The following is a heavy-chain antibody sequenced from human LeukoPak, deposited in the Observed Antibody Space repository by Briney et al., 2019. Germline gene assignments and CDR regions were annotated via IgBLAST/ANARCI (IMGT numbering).Heavy chain of an antibody. CDR2: ISDNGGST. J-gene: IGHJ1*01. CDR3: AREFGLITSH. CDR1: GFTFSSYA. Sequence: PGGSLRLSCAASGFTFSSYAMSRVRQAPGKGLEWVSSISDNGGSTYSADSVKGRFTISRDNSKNTLYLQMNSLRAEDTAVYYCAREFGLITSHWGQGTLVTVSS. V-gene: IGHV3-23*01. D-gene: IGHD3/OR15-3a*01.